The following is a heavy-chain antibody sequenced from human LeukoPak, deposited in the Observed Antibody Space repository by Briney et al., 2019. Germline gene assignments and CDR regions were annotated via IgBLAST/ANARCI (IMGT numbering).Heavy chain of an antibody. CDR3: ARSPHYYYYGMDV. CDR2: ISSNGGST. Sequence: TGGSLRLSCAASGFTFSSYAMHWVRQAPGKGLEYVSAISSNGGSTYYADSVKGRFTISRDNSKNTLYVQMGSLRAEDMAVYYCARSPHYYYYGMDVWGQGTTVTVSS. V-gene: IGHV3-64*02. J-gene: IGHJ6*02. CDR1: GFTFSSYA.